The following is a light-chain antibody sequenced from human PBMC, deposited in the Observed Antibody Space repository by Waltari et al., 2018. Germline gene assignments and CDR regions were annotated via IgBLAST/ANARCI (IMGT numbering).Light chain of an antibody. Sequence: DIQLTQSPSFLSASVGDRVTITCRASQAISIFLAWYQEKPGKAPKLLIYTASTLQSGVPSRFSGSGSGTEFTLTISNLQPDDSATYYCQQLNTYPIIFGQGTRLEIK. CDR1: QAISIF. CDR2: TAS. J-gene: IGKJ5*01. V-gene: IGKV1-9*01. CDR3: QQLNTYPII.